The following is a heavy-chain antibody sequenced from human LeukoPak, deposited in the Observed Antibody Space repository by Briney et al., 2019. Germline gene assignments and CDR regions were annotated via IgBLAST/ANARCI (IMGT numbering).Heavy chain of an antibody. CDR2: VSYSSSTI. CDR1: GFTFSSYS. Sequence: GGSLRLSCAASGFTFSSYSMNWVRQAPGKGLEWISYVSYSSSTIYYADSVKGRFTISRDNAKNSLYLQMNSLRDEDTAVYYCARDAHIVRGVNPLDYWGQGTLVTVSS. D-gene: IGHD3-10*01. V-gene: IGHV3-48*02. CDR3: ARDAHIVRGVNPLDY. J-gene: IGHJ4*02.